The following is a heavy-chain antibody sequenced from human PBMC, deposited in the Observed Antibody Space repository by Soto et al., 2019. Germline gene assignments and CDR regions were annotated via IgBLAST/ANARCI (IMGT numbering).Heavy chain of an antibody. J-gene: IGHJ6*02. D-gene: IGHD2-2*01. Sequence: SVKVSCKASGGTFSSYAISWVRQAPGQGLEWMGGIIPIFGTANYAQKFQGRVTITADESTSTAYMELSSLRSEDTAVYYCARKGYCSNTSCRYYYYGMDVWGQGTTVTVSS. CDR3: ARKGYCSNTSCRYYYYGMDV. CDR1: GGTFSSYA. V-gene: IGHV1-69*13. CDR2: IIPIFGTA.